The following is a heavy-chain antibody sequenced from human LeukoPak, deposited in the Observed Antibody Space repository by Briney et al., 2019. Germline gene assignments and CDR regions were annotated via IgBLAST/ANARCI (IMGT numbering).Heavy chain of an antibody. J-gene: IGHJ4*02. CDR2: ISGSGGST. Sequence: PGGSLRLSCAASGFTFSSYAMSWVRQAPGKGLEWVSAISGSGGSTYYADSVKGRFTISRDNAKNSLYLQMNSLRAEDTAVYYCAREKTYYYDSSGPDYWGQGTLVTVSS. V-gene: IGHV3-23*01. CDR3: AREKTYYYDSSGPDY. D-gene: IGHD3-22*01. CDR1: GFTFSSYA.